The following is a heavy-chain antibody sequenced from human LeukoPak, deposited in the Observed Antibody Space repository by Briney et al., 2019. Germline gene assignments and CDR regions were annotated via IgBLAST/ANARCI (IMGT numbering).Heavy chain of an antibody. D-gene: IGHD5-18*01. CDR3: ARDRGYTYGVDY. V-gene: IGHV4-30-4*01. J-gene: IGHJ4*02. CDR1: GGSISSGDYS. CDR2: IYHSGST. Sequence: SETLSLTCTVSGGSISSGDYSWSWIRQPPGKGLEWIGYIYHSGSTYYNPSLKSRVTISVDTSKNQFSLKLSSVTAADTAVYYCARDRGYTYGVDYWGQGTLVTVSS.